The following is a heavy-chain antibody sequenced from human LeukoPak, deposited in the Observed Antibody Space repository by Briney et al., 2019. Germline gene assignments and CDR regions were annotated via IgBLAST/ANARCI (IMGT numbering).Heavy chain of an antibody. CDR1: GFTFSDYY. J-gene: IGHJ4*02. CDR2: ISSAASAI. D-gene: IGHD6-19*01. V-gene: IGHV3-11*04. CDR3: ARVAVAGTIH. Sequence: GGSLRLSCAASGFTFSDYYMSWIRQAPGKGLEWLSYISSAASAIYYADSVRGRFTISRDNTNNSLLLQMNSLRAEDSAVYYCARVAVAGTIHWGQGALVTVSS.